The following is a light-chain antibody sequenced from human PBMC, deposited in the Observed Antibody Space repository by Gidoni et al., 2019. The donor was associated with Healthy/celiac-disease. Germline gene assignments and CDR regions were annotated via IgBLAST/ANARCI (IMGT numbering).Light chain of an antibody. CDR1: QSVSSY. Sequence: IVLTQSPATLSLSPGERATRSCRASQSVSSYLAWYQQKPGQAPRLLIYDASNRATGIPARFSGSGSGTDFTLTISSLEPEDFAVYYCQQRSNWPLITFGQGTRLEIK. V-gene: IGKV3-11*01. J-gene: IGKJ5*01. CDR3: QQRSNWPLIT. CDR2: DAS.